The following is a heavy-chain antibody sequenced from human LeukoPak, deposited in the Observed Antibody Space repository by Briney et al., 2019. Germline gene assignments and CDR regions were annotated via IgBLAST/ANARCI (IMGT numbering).Heavy chain of an antibody. CDR2: IYYSGST. CDR1: GGSISSGSYY. CDR3: ARAWRRGYSYGAPWEPLEYFDY. J-gene: IGHJ4*02. Sequence: SETLSLTCTVSGGSISSGSYYWSWIRQPPGKGLEWIGYIYYSGSTNYNPSLKSRVTISVDTSKNQFSLKLSSVTAADTAVYYCARAWRRGYSYGAPWEPLEYFDYWGQGTLVTVSS. D-gene: IGHD5-18*01. V-gene: IGHV4-61*01.